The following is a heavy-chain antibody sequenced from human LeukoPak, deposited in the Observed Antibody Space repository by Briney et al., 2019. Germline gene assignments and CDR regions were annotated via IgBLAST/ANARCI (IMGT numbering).Heavy chain of an antibody. D-gene: IGHD1-7*01. J-gene: IGHJ4*02. CDR2: LSAYNTNA. CDR1: GYTFTSYG. V-gene: IGHV1-18*01. Sequence: ASVKVSCKTSGYTFTSYGISWVRQAPGQGLEWMGWLSAYNTNANYAQKLQGRVTMITDTSTSTAFMELRSLRSDDTAVYYCARGSNWNYSFLDFWGQGTLVTVSS. CDR3: ARGSNWNYSFLDF.